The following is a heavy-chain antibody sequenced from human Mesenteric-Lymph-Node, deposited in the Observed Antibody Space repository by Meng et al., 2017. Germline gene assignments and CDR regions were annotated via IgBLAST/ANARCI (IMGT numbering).Heavy chain of an antibody. D-gene: IGHD2-21*01. CDR1: GGAVSSGSYY. CDR2: IHHSGSA. J-gene: IGHJ4*02. CDR3: ASFDHIPRRNYFDY. V-gene: IGHV4-30-4*02. Sequence: QWGAALLLPSDTMSLLGTVFGGAVSSGSYYWSWIRQPPGKSLEWIGYIHHSGSAYYNPSLKSRVSISVDTSKNQFSLNLNSMTAADTAVYYCASFDHIPRRNYFDYWGQGTLVTVSS.